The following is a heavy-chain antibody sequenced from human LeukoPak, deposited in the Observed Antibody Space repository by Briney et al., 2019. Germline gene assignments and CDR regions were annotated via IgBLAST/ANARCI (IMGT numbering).Heavy chain of an antibody. J-gene: IGHJ6*03. CDR1: GGSISSYY. D-gene: IGHD2-8*01. CDR3: ARLTNMEKDVTPTYYMDV. CDR2: IYYSGSI. V-gene: IGHV4-59*01. Sequence: PSETLSLTCTVSGGSISSYYWSWIRQPPGKGLEWIGYIYYSGSINYNPSLKSRVTISVDTSKSQFSLKLSSVTAADTAVYYCARLTNMEKDVTPTYYMDVWGKGTTVAVSS.